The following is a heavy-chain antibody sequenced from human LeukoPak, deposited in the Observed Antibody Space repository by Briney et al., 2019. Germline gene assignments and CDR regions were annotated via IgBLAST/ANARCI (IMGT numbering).Heavy chain of an antibody. Sequence: GSLRLSCAASGFTFSSYSMNWVRQAPGKGLEWVSYISSSSSTIYYADSVKGRFTISRDNAKNSLYLQMNSLRAEDTAVYYCARGYGSGSFHYWGQGTLVTVSS. CDR2: ISSSSSTI. D-gene: IGHD3-10*01. CDR3: ARGYGSGSFHY. CDR1: GFTFSSYS. J-gene: IGHJ4*02. V-gene: IGHV3-48*01.